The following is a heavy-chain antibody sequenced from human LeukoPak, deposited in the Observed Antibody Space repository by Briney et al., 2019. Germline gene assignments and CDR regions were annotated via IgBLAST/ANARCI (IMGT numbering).Heavy chain of an antibody. Sequence: GGSLRLSCAASGFTFDDYAMHWVRQAPGKGLEWVSGISWNSGSIGYADSVKGRFTISRDNTKNSLYLQMNSLKVEDTAIYYCARDNWIDCWGQGTLVTVSS. CDR2: ISWNSGSI. CDR3: ARDNWIDC. J-gene: IGHJ5*01. V-gene: IGHV3-9*01. CDR1: GFTFDDYA.